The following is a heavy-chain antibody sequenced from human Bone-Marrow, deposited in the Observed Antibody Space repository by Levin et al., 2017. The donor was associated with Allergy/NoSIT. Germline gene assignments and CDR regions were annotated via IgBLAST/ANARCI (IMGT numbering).Heavy chain of an antibody. V-gene: IGHV3-30*18. Sequence: GGSLRLSCAASGFTFSSYGVHWIRQAPGKGLEWVAVISHDGSTKFYADSVKDRFTISRDNSKNTLYLQMNSLRAEDTALYYCTKGGLKYPYGPFDIWGQGTMVTVSS. D-gene: IGHD4-17*01. CDR1: GFTFSSYG. CDR2: ISHDGSTK. CDR3: TKGGLKYPYGPFDI. J-gene: IGHJ3*02.